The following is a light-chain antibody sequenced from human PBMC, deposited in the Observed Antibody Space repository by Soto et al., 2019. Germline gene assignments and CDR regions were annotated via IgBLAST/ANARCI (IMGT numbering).Light chain of an antibody. CDR3: QQYYSSPRT. CDR2: GAS. J-gene: IGKJ1*01. V-gene: IGKV3-20*01. Sequence: EIVMTQSPGTLSLSPGERATLSCRASQSVGSNYLAWYQQKPGQAPRLLIYGASSRATGIPARFSGSGSGTDFTLTISRLEPEDFAVYYCQQYYSSPRTFGQGTKVEIK. CDR1: QSVGSNY.